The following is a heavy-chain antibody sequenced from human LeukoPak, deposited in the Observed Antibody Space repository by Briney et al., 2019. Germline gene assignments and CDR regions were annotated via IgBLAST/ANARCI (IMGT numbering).Heavy chain of an antibody. CDR1: GFTFSSYE. V-gene: IGHV3-48*03. CDR3: ARGAYGDYGRGY. D-gene: IGHD4-17*01. J-gene: IGHJ4*02. CDR2: IYSSGSTT. Sequence: GGSLRLSCAASGFTFSSYEMNWVRQAPGKGLEWVSYIYSSGSTTKYADSVKGRFTISRDNAKNSLHLQMSSLRVEDTAVYYCARGAYGDYGRGYWGQGTLVTVSS.